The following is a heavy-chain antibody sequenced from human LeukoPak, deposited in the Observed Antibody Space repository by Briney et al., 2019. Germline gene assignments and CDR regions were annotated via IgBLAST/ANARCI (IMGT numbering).Heavy chain of an antibody. V-gene: IGHV3-21*01. CDR3: ARVRPDDCTTSTCSLDY. J-gene: IGHJ4*02. D-gene: IGHD2-2*01. Sequence: GGSLRLSCAASGFTFSSYSMNWVRQAPGKGLEWVSSISSSSSYIYYADSVKGRFTISRDNAKNSLYLQLNSLRAEDTAVYYCARVRPDDCTTSTCSLDYWGQGTLVTVSS. CDR2: ISSSSSYI. CDR1: GFTFSSYS.